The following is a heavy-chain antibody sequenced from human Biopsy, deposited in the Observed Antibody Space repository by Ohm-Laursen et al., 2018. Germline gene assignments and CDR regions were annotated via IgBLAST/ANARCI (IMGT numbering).Heavy chain of an antibody. CDR3: GRVWLWRGYGMDV. J-gene: IGHJ6*02. CDR2: IYYTGKT. Sequence: SDTLSFTCTVSGGSMSDHYWSWLRQTPGKGLEWLGYIYYTGKTTYNPSLESRITISVDTSKNKFSLQLDSMTAADTAVYYCGRVWLWRGYGMDVWGQGTTVTVSS. CDR1: GGSMSDHY. D-gene: IGHD6-19*01. V-gene: IGHV4-59*11.